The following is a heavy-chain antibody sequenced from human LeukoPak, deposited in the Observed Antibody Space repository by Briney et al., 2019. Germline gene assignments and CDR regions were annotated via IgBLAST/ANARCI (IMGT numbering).Heavy chain of an antibody. CDR2: INPNSGGT. J-gene: IGHJ4*02. D-gene: IGHD6-13*01. Sequence: ASVKVSCKASGYTFTGYYMHWVRQAPGQGLEWMGWINPNSGGTNYAQKFQGRVTMTRDTSISTAYMELSRLRSDDTAVYYCARYRRYSYGTPPGIAAAGTDYWGQGTLVTVSS. V-gene: IGHV1-2*02. CDR1: GYTFTGYY. CDR3: ARYRRYSYGTPPGIAAAGTDY.